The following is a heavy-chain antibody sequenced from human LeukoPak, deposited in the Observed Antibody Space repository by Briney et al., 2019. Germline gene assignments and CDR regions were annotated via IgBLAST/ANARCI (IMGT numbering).Heavy chain of an antibody. CDR1: RGSISSYY. CDR3: ARGYSATYGRFDY. V-gene: IGHV4-59*01. Sequence: KSSETLSLTCTVSRGSISSYYWSWIRRPPGKGLEWIGNIYYSGSTNYNPSLQSRVTMSVDTSKNQFSLRLSSVTAADTAVYNCARGYSATYGRFDYWGQGTLVTVSS. CDR2: IYYSGST. D-gene: IGHD5-12*01. J-gene: IGHJ4*02.